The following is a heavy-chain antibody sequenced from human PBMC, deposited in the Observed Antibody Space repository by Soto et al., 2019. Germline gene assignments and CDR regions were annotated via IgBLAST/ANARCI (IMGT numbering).Heavy chain of an antibody. D-gene: IGHD2-15*01. CDR3: ATDGSLFGPFDY. Sequence: QVQLQQWGAGLLKPSETLSLTCAVYGGSFSGYYWSWIRQPPGKGLEWIGEINHSGSTNYNPPLKSRVTISVDTSKNEFSLKLSSVTAADTAVYYCATDGSLFGPFDYWVEGTMVTVSS. V-gene: IGHV4-34*01. CDR1: GGSFSGYY. CDR2: INHSGST. J-gene: IGHJ4*02.